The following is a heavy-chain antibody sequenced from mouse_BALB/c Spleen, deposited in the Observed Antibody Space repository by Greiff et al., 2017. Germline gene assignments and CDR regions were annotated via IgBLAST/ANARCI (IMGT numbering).Heavy chain of an antibody. Sequence: EVQLQQSGAELVRPGSSVKISCKASGYAFSSYWMNWVKQSHGKSLEWIGDINPNYDSTSYNQKFKGKATLTVDKSSSTAYMELRSLTSEDTAVYYCARGGSRHWYFDVWGAGTTVTVSS. CDR1: GYAFSSYW. D-gene: IGHD6-2*01. CDR2: INPNYDST. J-gene: IGHJ1*01. CDR3: ARGGSRHWYFDV. V-gene: IGHV1-18*01.